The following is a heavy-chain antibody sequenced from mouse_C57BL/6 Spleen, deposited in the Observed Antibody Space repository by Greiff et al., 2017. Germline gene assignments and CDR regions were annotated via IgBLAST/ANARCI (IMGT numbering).Heavy chain of an antibody. J-gene: IGHJ3*01. D-gene: IGHD2-4*01. Sequence: EVKLVESGGGLVKPGGSLKLSCAASGFTFSDYGMHWVRQAPEKGLEWVAYISSGSSTIYYADTVTGRFTISRDNAKNTLFLQMTSLRSEDTAMYYCARRDDYAWFAYWGQGTLVTVSA. V-gene: IGHV5-17*01. CDR2: ISSGSSTI. CDR1: GFTFSDYG. CDR3: ARRDDYAWFAY.